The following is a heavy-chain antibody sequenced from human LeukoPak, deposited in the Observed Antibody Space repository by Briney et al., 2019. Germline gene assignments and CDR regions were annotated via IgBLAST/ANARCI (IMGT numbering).Heavy chain of an antibody. J-gene: IGHJ6*03. CDR3: ARGPQKMYYDILTGYLGYYYYYMDV. Sequence: PSETLSLTCTVSGGSISSYYWSWIRQPAGKGLEWIGRIYTSGSTNYNPSLKSRVTMSVDTSKNQFSLKLSSVTAADTAVYYCARGPQKMYYDILTGYLGYYYYYMDVWGKGTTVTVSS. CDR1: GGSISSYY. D-gene: IGHD3-9*01. V-gene: IGHV4-4*07. CDR2: IYTSGST.